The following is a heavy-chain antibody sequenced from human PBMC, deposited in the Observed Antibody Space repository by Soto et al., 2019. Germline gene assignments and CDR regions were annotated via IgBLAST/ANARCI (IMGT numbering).Heavy chain of an antibody. CDR3: AKDRHTYSGSSLFDY. CDR2: ISGSDGNT. CDR1: GFTFSNYA. V-gene: IGHV3-23*01. Sequence: GGSLRLSCVASGFTFSNYAMNWVRQAPGKGLEWVSFISGSDGNTYYPDSVKGRFTISRDNSKNMLYLQMNSLRAEDTAVYYCAKDRHTYSGSSLFDYWGQGTLVTVSS. D-gene: IGHD1-26*01. J-gene: IGHJ4*02.